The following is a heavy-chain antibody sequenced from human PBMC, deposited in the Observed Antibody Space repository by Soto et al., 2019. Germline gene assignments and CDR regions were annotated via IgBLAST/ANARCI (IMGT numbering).Heavy chain of an antibody. CDR1: GGSFSGYY. CDR3: ARGLGSWVVVVPAAYYFDY. Sequence: SETLSLTCAVYGGSFSGYYWSWIRQPPGKGLEWIGEINHSGSTNYNPSLKSRVTISVDTSKNQFSLKLSSVTAADTAVYYCARGLGSWVVVVPAAYYFDYWGPGTRVTVSS. CDR2: INHSGST. J-gene: IGHJ4*02. V-gene: IGHV4-34*01. D-gene: IGHD2-2*01.